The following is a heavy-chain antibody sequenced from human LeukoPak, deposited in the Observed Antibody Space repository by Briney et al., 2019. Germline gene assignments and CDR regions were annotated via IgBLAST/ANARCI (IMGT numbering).Heavy chain of an antibody. V-gene: IGHV3-9*01. Sequence: GGSLRLSCAASGFTFSTYAMSWVRQAPGKGLEWVSGISWNSGSIGYADSVKGRFTISRDNAKNSLYLQMNSLRAEDTALYYCAKDSFGESSEIDYWGQGTLVTVSS. CDR2: ISWNSGSI. CDR3: AKDSFGESSEIDY. D-gene: IGHD3-10*01. J-gene: IGHJ4*02. CDR1: GFTFSTYA.